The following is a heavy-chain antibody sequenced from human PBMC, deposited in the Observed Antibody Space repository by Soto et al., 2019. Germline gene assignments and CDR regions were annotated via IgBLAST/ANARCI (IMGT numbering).Heavy chain of an antibody. V-gene: IGHV4-38-2*01. CDR3: ARDAGSFDF. CDR2: KYHSGDT. CDR1: GYSISTGYY. Sequence: PSETLSLTCGVSGYSISTGYYWGWIRQPPGKGLEWIGSKYHSGDTFYKMSLKSRATISIDTSKNQFSLKLTSVTAADTAVYYCARDAGSFDFWGQGILVTVYS. J-gene: IGHJ4*02.